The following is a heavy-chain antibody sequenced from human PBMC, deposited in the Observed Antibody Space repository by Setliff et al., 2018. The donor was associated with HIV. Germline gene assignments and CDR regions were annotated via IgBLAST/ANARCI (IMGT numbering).Heavy chain of an antibody. CDR2: ISDSSDTI. J-gene: IGHJ5*02. CDR3: ARARRVIGAVPEALWFDP. D-gene: IGHD6-19*01. CDR1: GFTFSSFS. V-gene: IGHV3-48*01. Sequence: GGSLRLSCAASGFTFSSFSMNWVRQAPGKGLEWVSYISDSSDTIYYRDSVKGRFTISRDNAKNSLYLQMNSLRTEDTAMYYCARARRVIGAVPEALWFDPWGQGTLVTVSS.